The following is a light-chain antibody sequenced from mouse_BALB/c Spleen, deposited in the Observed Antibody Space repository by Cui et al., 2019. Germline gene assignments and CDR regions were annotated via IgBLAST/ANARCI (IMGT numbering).Light chain of an antibody. J-gene: IGKJ5*01. CDR2: WAS. CDR1: QSLLNSGNQKNY. V-gene: IGKV8-19*01. Sequence: DIVMTQSPSSLTVTAGEKVTMSCKSSQSLLNSGNQKNYLTWYQQKPGQPPKLLINWASTRESGVPDRFTGSGSGTDFTLTISSVQAEDLAVYYCQNDYSYPLTFGAGTKLELK. CDR3: QNDYSYPLT.